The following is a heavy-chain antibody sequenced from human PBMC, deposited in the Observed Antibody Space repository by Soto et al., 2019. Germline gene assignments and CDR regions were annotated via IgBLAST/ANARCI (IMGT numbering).Heavy chain of an antibody. CDR2: IYYTGST. CDR3: ARGGSYGDFFDY. D-gene: IGHD4-17*01. J-gene: IGHJ4*02. Sequence: SETLSLTCTVSGGSMISNYWTWIRQSPGKGLEWIGYIYYTGSTKYNPSLKSRVTISLDTSKNQFSLRLTSVTSADTAVYYCARGGSYGDFFDYWGQGAQVTVSS. V-gene: IGHV4-59*01. CDR1: GGSMISNY.